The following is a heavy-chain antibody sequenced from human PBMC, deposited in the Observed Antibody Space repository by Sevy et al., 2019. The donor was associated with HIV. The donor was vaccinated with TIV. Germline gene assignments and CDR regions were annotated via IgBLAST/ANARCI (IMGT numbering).Heavy chain of an antibody. Sequence: ASVKVSCKASGYTFTSYGISWVRQAPGQGLEWMGWISAYNGNTNYAQKLQGRVTMTTDTSTSTAYMELRSLRSDDTAVYYCARAFLTGSISWYVTIPLGYWGQGTLVTVSS. V-gene: IGHV1-18*01. J-gene: IGHJ4*02. CDR3: ARAFLTGSISWYVTIPLGY. D-gene: IGHD6-13*01. CDR1: GYTFTSYG. CDR2: ISAYNGNT.